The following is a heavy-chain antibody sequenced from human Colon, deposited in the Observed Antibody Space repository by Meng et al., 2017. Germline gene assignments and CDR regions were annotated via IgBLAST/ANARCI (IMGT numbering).Heavy chain of an antibody. V-gene: IGHV1-18*01. CDR2: ISVYNGNT. J-gene: IGHJ4*02. D-gene: IGHD3-16*01. CDR1: GYTFSIYG. CDR3: ARDPKNHYYTWGSDADF. Sequence: ASVKVSCKASGYTFSIYGISWVRQAPGQGLEWMGWISVYNGNTNYAQKFQGRVTMTTDTSTSKAYLELRGLRSDDTAMYYCARDPKNHYYTWGSDADFWGQGTLVTVSS.